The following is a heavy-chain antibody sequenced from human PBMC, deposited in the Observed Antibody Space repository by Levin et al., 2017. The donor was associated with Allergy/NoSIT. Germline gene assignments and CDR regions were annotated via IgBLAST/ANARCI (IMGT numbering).Heavy chain of an antibody. CDR1: GFPFGDYT. CDR2: IRNRASGATT. Sequence: GESLKISCTTSGFPFGDYTMAWVRQAPGRGLEWVGVIRNRASGATTEYAASVKGKFTISRDDSKSIAYLQMDSLKTEDTAVYYCARDWAYDYIWGTYHLWGQGTLVTVSS. CDR3: ARDWAYDYIWGTYHL. D-gene: IGHD3-16*02. V-gene: IGHV3-49*04. J-gene: IGHJ4*01.